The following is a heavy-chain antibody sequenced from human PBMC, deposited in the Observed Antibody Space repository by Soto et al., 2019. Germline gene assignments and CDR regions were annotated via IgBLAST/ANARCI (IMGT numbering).Heavy chain of an antibody. J-gene: IGHJ3*02. CDR2: FDPEDGET. D-gene: IGHD3-3*01. Sequence: ASVKVSCKVSGYTLTELSMHWVRQAPGKGLEWMGGFDPEDGETIYAQKFQGRVTMTEDTSTDTAYMELSSLRSEDTAVYYCATGAITIFGVVIVMSAFDIWGQATMVTVSS. V-gene: IGHV1-24*01. CDR3: ATGAITIFGVVIVMSAFDI. CDR1: GYTLTELS.